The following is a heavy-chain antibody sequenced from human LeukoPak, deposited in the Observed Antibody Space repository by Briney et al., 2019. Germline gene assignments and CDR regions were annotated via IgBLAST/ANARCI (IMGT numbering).Heavy chain of an antibody. D-gene: IGHD3-9*01. CDR3: ARDPRYFDWFDPVSGKYYGMDV. V-gene: IGHV1-18*01. CDR2: IIAYNVNT. J-gene: IGHJ6*02. CDR1: RYTFTRYV. Sequence: ASLKVSCKASRYTFTRYVISWVRQAPGQGLEWMGWIIAYNVNTNYAQKLQGRVTMTTDTSTSTAYMELRSLRSDDTAVYYCARDPRYFDWFDPVSGKYYGMDVWGQGTTVTVSS.